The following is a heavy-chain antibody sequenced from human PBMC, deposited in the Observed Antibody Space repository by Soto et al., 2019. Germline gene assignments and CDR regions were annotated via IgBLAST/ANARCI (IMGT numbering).Heavy chain of an antibody. CDR2: VHSVGTT. J-gene: IGHJ4*02. V-gene: IGHV4-59*12. CDR3: TSLNYYDTSGYPYFFDH. D-gene: IGHD3-22*01. CDR1: GDSMTDYY. Sequence: PSETLSLTCSVSGDSMTDYYWSWIRQSPGKGLEWIGYVHSVGTTKYNPSHKSRVTISVDTSKKRFSLNLRSVTAADTAVYYCTSLNYYDTSGYPYFFDHWGQGAPVTVS.